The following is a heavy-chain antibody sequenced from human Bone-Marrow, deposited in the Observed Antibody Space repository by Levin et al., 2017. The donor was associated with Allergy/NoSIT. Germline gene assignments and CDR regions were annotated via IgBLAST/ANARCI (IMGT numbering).Heavy chain of an antibody. CDR3: ATAAGFWSGYPNYYYMDV. CDR1: GYTLTELS. D-gene: IGHD3-3*01. J-gene: IGHJ6*03. CDR2: FDPEDGET. Sequence: GESLKISCKVSGYTLTELSMHWVRQAPGKGLEWMGGFDPEDGETIYAQKFQGRVTMTEDTSTDTAYMELSSLRSEDTAVYYCATAAGFWSGYPNYYYMDVWGKGTTVTVSS. V-gene: IGHV1-24*01.